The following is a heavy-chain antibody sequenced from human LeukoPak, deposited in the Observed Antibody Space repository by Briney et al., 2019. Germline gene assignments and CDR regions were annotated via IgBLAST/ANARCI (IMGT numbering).Heavy chain of an antibody. J-gene: IGHJ3*02. CDR3: AGGRDYDFWSGFDAFDI. D-gene: IGHD3-3*01. V-gene: IGHV4-38-2*02. CDR2: IYHSGST. CDR1: GYSISSGYY. Sequence: SETLSLTCTVSGYSISSGYYWGWIRQPPGKGLGWIGSIYHSGSTYYNPSLKSRVTISVDTSKNQFSLKLSSVTAADTAVYYCAGGRDYDFWSGFDAFDIWGQGTMVTVSS.